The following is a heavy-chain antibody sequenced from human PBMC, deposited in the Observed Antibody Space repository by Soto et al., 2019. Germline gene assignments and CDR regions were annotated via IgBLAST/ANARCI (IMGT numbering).Heavy chain of an antibody. Sequence: PGGSLRLSCAASGLTFXSYAMSWVRQAPGKGLEWVSAISGSGGSTYYADSVKGRFTLSRDKSKNTLYLQMNSLRAEDTAVYYCAKRSSGSRPYYFDNWGQGTLVTVSS. CDR2: ISGSGGST. D-gene: IGHD3-22*01. CDR3: AKRSSGSRPYYFDN. V-gene: IGHV3-23*01. CDR1: GLTFXSYA. J-gene: IGHJ4*02.